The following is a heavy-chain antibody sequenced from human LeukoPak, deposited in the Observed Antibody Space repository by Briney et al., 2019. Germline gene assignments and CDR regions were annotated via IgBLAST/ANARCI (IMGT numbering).Heavy chain of an antibody. V-gene: IGHV3-33*01. J-gene: IGHJ4*02. CDR3: ARWGGTRQYYFDY. CDR1: GVIFSDYG. D-gene: IGHD1-1*01. CDR2: TRFDGSIK. Sequence: GGSLRLSCAVSGVIFSDYGFHWGRQAPGKGLEWVAVTRFDGSIKQYADSVKGRFTISRDDSKNTLYLQMNFLKSEDTAVYYCARWGGTRQYYFDYWGQGTLVTVSS.